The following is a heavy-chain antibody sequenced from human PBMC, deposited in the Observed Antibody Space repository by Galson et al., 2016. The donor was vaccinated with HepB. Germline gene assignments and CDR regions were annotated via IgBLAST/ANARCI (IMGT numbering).Heavy chain of an antibody. Sequence: CAISGDSVSSNTAGWNWIRRSPSRGLEWLGRTYYRSEWSSDYAESVRSRISISADTSKNQFSLQLNSVTPEDTAVYYCTRVFLLGRGFSTWGQGTLVTVSS. CDR2: TYYRSEWSS. CDR1: GDSVSSNTAG. D-gene: IGHD7-27*01. V-gene: IGHV6-1*01. CDR3: TRVFLLGRGFST. J-gene: IGHJ5*02.